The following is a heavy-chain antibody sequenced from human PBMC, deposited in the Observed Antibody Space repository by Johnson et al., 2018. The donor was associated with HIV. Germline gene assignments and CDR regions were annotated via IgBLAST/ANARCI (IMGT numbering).Heavy chain of an antibody. J-gene: IGHJ3*02. Sequence: QMMLVESGGGVVQPGRSLRLSCAASGFTFSSYAMHWVRQAPGKGLEWVAVISYDGSNKYYADSVTARFTISRDNSKNTLYLQMNILRAEDTAVYYCAKEDGSVGATTGNAFDIWGQGTMVTVSS. D-gene: IGHD1-26*01. CDR3: AKEDGSVGATTGNAFDI. V-gene: IGHV3-30*04. CDR1: GFTFSSYA. CDR2: ISYDGSNK.